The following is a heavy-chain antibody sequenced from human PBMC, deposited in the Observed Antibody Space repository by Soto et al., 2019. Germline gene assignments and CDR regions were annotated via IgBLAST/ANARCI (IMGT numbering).Heavy chain of an antibody. CDR3: ARDFGPSLYYDFWSGYPATY. J-gene: IGHJ4*02. D-gene: IGHD3-3*01. Sequence: GGSLRLSFAASGFTFSDYYMSWIRQAPGKGLVWVSYISSSGSTIYYADPVKGRFTISRDNAKNSLYLQMNSLRAEDTAVYYCARDFGPSLYYDFWSGYPATYWGQGTLVTVSS. V-gene: IGHV3-11*01. CDR1: GFTFSDYY. CDR2: ISSSGSTI.